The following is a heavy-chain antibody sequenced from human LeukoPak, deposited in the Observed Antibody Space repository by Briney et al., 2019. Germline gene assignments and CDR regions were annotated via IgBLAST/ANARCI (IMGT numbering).Heavy chain of an antibody. CDR1: GFTFSSYW. CDR3: AKDQSSSSWSNFEY. Sequence: GGSLRLSCAASGFTFSSYWMSWVRQAPGKGLEWVSAISGSGGSTYYADSVKGRFTISRDNSKNTLYLQMNSLRAEGTAVYYCAKDQSSSSWSNFEYWGQVTLVTVSS. CDR2: ISGSGGST. V-gene: IGHV3-23*01. D-gene: IGHD6-13*01. J-gene: IGHJ4*02.